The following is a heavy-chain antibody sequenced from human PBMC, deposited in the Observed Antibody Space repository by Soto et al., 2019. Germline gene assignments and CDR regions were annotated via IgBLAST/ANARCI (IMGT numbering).Heavy chain of an antibody. CDR3: AKDRLIVVVPAAINRYGMDV. V-gene: IGHV3-30*18. CDR1: GFTFSSYG. CDR2: ISYDGSNK. D-gene: IGHD2-2*01. Sequence: GGSLRLSCAASGFTFSSYGMHWVRQAPGKGLEWVAVISYDGSNKYYADSVKGRFTISRDNSKNTLYLQMNSLRAEDTAVYYCAKDRLIVVVPAAINRYGMDVWGQGTTVTVSS. J-gene: IGHJ6*02.